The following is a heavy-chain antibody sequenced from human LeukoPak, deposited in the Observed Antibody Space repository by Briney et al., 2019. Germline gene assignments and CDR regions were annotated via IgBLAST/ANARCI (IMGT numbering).Heavy chain of an antibody. CDR2: ISSSTNTI. D-gene: IGHD5-18*01. Sequence: PGGSLRLSCAASGFTFSSYSMNWVRQAPGKGLEWVSYISSSTNTIYYADSVKGRFTISRDSAKNSLSLQMNSLRAEDTAVYYCAWHFTAMAAYYFDYWGQGTLVTVSS. J-gene: IGHJ4*02. V-gene: IGHV3-48*01. CDR3: AWHFTAMAAYYFDY. CDR1: GFTFSSYS.